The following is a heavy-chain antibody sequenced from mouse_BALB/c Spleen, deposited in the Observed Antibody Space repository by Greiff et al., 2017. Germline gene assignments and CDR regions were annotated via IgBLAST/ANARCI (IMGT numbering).Heavy chain of an antibody. CDR2: ILPGSGST. D-gene: IGHD1-1*01. Sequence: QVQLKESGAELMKPGASVKISCKATGYTFSSYWIEWVKQRPGHGLEWIGEILPGSGSTNYNEKFKGKATFTADTSSNTAYMQLSSLTSEDSAVYYCAHYYGSSPWFAYWGQGTLVTVSA. CDR1: GYTFSSYW. V-gene: IGHV1-9*01. J-gene: IGHJ3*01. CDR3: AHYYGSSPWFAY.